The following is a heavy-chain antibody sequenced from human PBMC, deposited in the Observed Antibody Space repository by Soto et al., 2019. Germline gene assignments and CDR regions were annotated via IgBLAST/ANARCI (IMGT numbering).Heavy chain of an antibody. CDR1: GFTFSSYS. CDR3: ARRLWRWQKEFDY. J-gene: IGHJ4*02. D-gene: IGHD3-10*01. V-gene: IGHV3-21*01. Sequence: EVQLVESGGGLVKPGGSLRLSCAASGFTFSSYSMNWVRQAPGKGLEWVSSISSSSYIYYADSVKGRFTISRDNAKNSLYLQMNSLRAEDTAVYYCARRLWRWQKEFDYWGQGTLVTVSS. CDR2: ISSSSYI.